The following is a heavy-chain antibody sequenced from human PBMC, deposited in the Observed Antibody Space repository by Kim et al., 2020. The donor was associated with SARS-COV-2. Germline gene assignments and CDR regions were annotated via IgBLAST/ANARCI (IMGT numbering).Heavy chain of an antibody. CDR2: ISGSGGST. CDR3: AKGYGYSSGWGSVTPFDY. V-gene: IGHV3-23*01. CDR1: GFTFSSYA. D-gene: IGHD6-19*01. J-gene: IGHJ4*02. Sequence: GGSLRLSCAASGFTFSSYAMSWVRQAPGKGLEWVSAISGSGGSTYYADSVKGRFTISRDNSKNTLYLQMNSLRAEDTAVYYCAKGYGYSSGWGSVTPFDYWGQGTLVTVSS.